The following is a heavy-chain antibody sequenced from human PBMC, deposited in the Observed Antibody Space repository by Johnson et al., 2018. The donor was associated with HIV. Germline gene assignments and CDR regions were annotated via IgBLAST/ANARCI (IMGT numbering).Heavy chain of an antibody. J-gene: IGHJ3*02. Sequence: QVQLVESGGGVGQPGRSLRLSWEAYGFTFSRYAMHWVREAQGKGREWGEVISIEGSNKYDADSGKGRFTISRDNSKNSLYLQMNSLRAEDTALYFCARVSYDGVLKTVGAFDIWGQGTLITVSS. CDR3: ARVSYDGVLKTVGAFDI. CDR1: GFTFSRYA. V-gene: IGHV3-30*04. D-gene: IGHD3-16*01. CDR2: ISIEGSNK.